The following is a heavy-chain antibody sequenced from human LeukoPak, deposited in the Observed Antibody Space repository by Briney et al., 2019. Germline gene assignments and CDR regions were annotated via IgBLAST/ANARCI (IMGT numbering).Heavy chain of an antibody. CDR2: INWNGGST. Sequence: GGSLRLSCAASGFTFDDYGMSWVRHAPGKGLEWVSGINWNGGSTVYADSVKGRFTISRDNAKNSLYLQMNSLRAEDTALYYCARDPGSSSWYNLFDPWGQATLVTVSS. CDR3: ARDPGSSSWYNLFDP. D-gene: IGHD6-13*01. CDR1: GFTFDDYG. J-gene: IGHJ5*02. V-gene: IGHV3-20*04.